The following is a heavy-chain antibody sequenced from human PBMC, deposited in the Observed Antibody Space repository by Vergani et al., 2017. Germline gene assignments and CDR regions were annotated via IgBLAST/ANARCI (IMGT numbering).Heavy chain of an antibody. D-gene: IGHD6-13*01. CDR3: ARHGIAEAGIDY. V-gene: IGHV3-15*01. Sequence: VQLVESGGGLVQPGGSLRLSCAASGFTFSNAWMSWVRQAPGKGLEWVGRIKSKTAGGTTDYAAPVKGRFTISRDDSKNTLYLQMNSLKTEDTAVYYCARHGIAEAGIDYWSQGTLVTVS. CDR2: IKSKTAGGTT. CDR1: GFTFSNAW. J-gene: IGHJ4*02.